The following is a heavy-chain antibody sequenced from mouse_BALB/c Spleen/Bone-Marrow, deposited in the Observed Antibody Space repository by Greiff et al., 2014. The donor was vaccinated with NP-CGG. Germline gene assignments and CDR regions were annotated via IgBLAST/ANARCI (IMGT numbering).Heavy chain of an antibody. J-gene: IGHJ2*01. V-gene: IGHV14-3*02. CDR1: GFNIKDTY. CDR3: ASYVYGYHFDY. CDR2: IDPANGNT. Sequence: EVQVVESGAELVKPGASVKLSCTASGFNIKDTYMHWVKQRPEQGLVWIGRIDPANGNTKYDPKFQGKASITADTSSNTAYLQLSSLTSEDTAVYYCASYVYGYHFDYWGQGTTLTVSS. D-gene: IGHD2-2*01.